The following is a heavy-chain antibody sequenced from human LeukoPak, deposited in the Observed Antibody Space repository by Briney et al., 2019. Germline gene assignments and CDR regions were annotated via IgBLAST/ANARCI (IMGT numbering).Heavy chain of an antibody. CDR1: GYTFTSYD. CDR3: ASEQPPYGMDV. Sequence: SVKVSCKASGYTFTSYDFNWVRQAPGQGLEWMGGIIPIFGTANYAQKFQGRVTITADESTSTAYMELSSLRSEDTAVYYCASEQPPYGMDVWGQGTTVTVSS. V-gene: IGHV1-69*13. D-gene: IGHD6-13*01. J-gene: IGHJ6*02. CDR2: IIPIFGTA.